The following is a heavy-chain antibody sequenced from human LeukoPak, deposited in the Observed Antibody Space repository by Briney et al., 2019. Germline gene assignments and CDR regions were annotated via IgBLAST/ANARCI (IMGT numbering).Heavy chain of an antibody. D-gene: IGHD2-15*01. CDR2: INHRGRS. Sequence: TSETLSLTCGVFGGSFSGYYWTWLRQPPGKGLEWIGQINHRGRSHYNPSLRSRVTISVDTSKTQFSLTLTSVTAADTAVYYCARDKFCSDTGSCNIGLFDFWGQGALVTVSS. CDR3: ARDKFCSDTGSCNIGLFDF. J-gene: IGHJ4*02. CDR1: GGSFSGYY. V-gene: IGHV4-34*01.